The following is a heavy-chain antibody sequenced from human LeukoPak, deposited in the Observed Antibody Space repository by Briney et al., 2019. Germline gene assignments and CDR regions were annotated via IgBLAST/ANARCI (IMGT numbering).Heavy chain of an antibody. Sequence: SGTLSLTCAVSGGFISNPGWWSWVRQPPGRGLEWIGEVSYGRDTNYNPSLKSRVTISIDKSKNQISLKLSSVTAADTAVYYCAKSLARHTLTAHDAFDIWGQGTMVTVSS. CDR1: GGFISNPGW. V-gene: IGHV4-4*02. CDR3: AKSLARHTLTAHDAFDI. CDR2: VSYGRDT. J-gene: IGHJ3*02. D-gene: IGHD3-9*01.